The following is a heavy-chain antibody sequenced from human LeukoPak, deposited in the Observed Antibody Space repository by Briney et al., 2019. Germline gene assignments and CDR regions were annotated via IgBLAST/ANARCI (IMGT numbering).Heavy chain of an antibody. CDR3: AKFWDFGDYAIDY. J-gene: IGHJ4*02. CDR2: VSGSGDST. CDR1: GFTFSNYA. V-gene: IGHV3-23*01. D-gene: IGHD4-17*01. Sequence: AGSLRLSCAASGFTFSNYAMSWVRQAPGKGLEWVSAVSGSGDSTYYPGSVKGRFTISRDNSKNTVYLQMNSLRAEDTAVYYCAKFWDFGDYAIDYWGQGTLVTVSS.